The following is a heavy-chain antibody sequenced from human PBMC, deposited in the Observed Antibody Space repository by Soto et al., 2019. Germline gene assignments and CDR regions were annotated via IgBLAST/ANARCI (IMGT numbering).Heavy chain of an antibody. Sequence: QLQLQESGPGLVKPSETLSLTCTVSGGSISSSSYYWGWIRQPPGKGLEWIGSIYYSGSTYYNPSLKSSVTISVDKSKNQVSRRLCSVTAADTAVYYCARLEGRITMVRGVIIWVQGTLVIV. CDR2: IYYSGST. CDR3: ARLEGRITMVRGVII. CDR1: GGSISSSSYY. V-gene: IGHV4-39*01. D-gene: IGHD3-10*01. J-gene: IGHJ4*02.